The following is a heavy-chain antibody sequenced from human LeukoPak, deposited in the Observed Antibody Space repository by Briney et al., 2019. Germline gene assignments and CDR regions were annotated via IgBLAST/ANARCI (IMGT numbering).Heavy chain of an antibody. Sequence: PSETLSLTCTVSGGSISSYYWGWIRQPPGKGLEWIGYIYYSGSTNYNPSLKSRVTISVDTSKNQFSLKLSSVTAADTAVYYCARASGYSSRAFDIWGQGTMVTVSS. CDR1: GGSISSYY. J-gene: IGHJ3*02. D-gene: IGHD5-18*01. CDR3: ARASGYSSRAFDI. CDR2: IYYSGST. V-gene: IGHV4-59*01.